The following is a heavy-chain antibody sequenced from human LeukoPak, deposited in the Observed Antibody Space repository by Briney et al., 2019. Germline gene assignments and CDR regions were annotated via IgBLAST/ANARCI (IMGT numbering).Heavy chain of an antibody. D-gene: IGHD4-17*01. J-gene: IGHJ5*02. V-gene: IGHV4-39*01. Sequence: SSETLSLTCTVSGGSISSGSYYWGWIRQPPGKGLEWIRSIYYSGSTYYNPSLKSRLTISVDTSKNQFSLKVRSVTAADTAVYYCARHREIRLRWFGPWGQGTLVTVSS. CDR2: IYYSGST. CDR3: ARHREIRLRWFGP. CDR1: GGSISSGSYY.